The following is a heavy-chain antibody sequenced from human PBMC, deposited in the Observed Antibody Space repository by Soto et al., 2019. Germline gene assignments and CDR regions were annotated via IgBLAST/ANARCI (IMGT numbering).Heavy chain of an antibody. V-gene: IGHV3-21*01. Sequence: PGVSLRLSCAASGFTFSSYSMTWVRQAPGKGLEWVSCVTPRSGFTYYADSVKGRFAISRDNAKNSLYLQMNSLRAEDTAVYNCVRNHGGGTRYYHYSAMDVWGQGTTLTVSS. CDR3: VRNHGGGTRYYHYSAMDV. CDR2: VTPRSGFT. J-gene: IGHJ6*02. CDR1: GFTFSSYS. D-gene: IGHD3-16*01.